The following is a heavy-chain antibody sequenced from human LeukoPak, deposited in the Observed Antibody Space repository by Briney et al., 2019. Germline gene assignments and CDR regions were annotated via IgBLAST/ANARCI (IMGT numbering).Heavy chain of an antibody. CDR3: AREGRRDGSSYGMDV. V-gene: IGHV4-59*01. CDR1: GGSISSYY. J-gene: IGHJ6*02. Sequence: PSDTLSLNCTVSGGSISSYYWSWIRQPPGKGLEWIGYIYYSGSTNYNPSLKSRVTISVDTSKNQFSLKLSSVTAADTAVYYCAREGRRDGSSYGMDVWGQGTTVTVSS. CDR2: IYYSGST. D-gene: IGHD5-24*01.